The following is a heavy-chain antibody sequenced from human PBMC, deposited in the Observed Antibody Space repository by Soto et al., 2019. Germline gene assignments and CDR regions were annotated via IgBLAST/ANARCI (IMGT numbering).Heavy chain of an antibody. CDR2: LSYDGSNK. CDR1: GFTFSRYP. D-gene: IGHD6-19*01. CDR3: ARNYVGSDWYEAYFDY. J-gene: IGHJ4*02. V-gene: IGHV3-30-3*01. Sequence: QVQLVESGGGVVQPGRSLRLSCAASGFTFSRYPMQWVRQAPGKGLEWVAFLSYDGSNKYYADSVKGRFTISRDNSKNTLYLQMNSLRAEDTAVYSCARNYVGSDWYEAYFDYWGQGTLVTVSS.